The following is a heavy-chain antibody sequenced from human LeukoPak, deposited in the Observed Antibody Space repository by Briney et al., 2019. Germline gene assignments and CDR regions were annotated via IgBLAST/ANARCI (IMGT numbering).Heavy chain of an antibody. CDR2: IKQDGSEK. J-gene: IGHJ4*01. D-gene: IGHD3-22*01. CDR1: GFTFSSYW. CDR3: AREGYYYDSSGYYLFDY. V-gene: IGHV3-7*01. Sequence: GGSLRLSCAASGFTFSSYWMSWVRQAPGKGLEWVANIKQDGSEKYYVDSVKGRFTISRDNAKNSLYLQMNSLRAEDTAVYYCAREGYYYDSSGYYLFDYWGHGTLVTVSS.